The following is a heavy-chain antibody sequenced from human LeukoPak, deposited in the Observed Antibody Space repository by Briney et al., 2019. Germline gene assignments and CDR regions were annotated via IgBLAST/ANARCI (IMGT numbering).Heavy chain of an antibody. D-gene: IGHD3-22*01. V-gene: IGHV1-18*04. CDR1: GYTFTGYY. Sequence: ASVKVSCKASGYTFTGYYMHWVRQAPGQGLEWMGWISAYNGNTNYAQKLQGRVTMTTDTSTSTAYMELRSLRSDDTAVYYCARDLGPQGGYDYWGQGTLVTVSS. CDR3: ARDLGPQGGYDY. CDR2: ISAYNGNT. J-gene: IGHJ4*02.